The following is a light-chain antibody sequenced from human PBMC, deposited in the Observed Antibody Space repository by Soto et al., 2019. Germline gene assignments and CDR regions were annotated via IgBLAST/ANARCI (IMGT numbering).Light chain of an antibody. CDR2: EDN. CDR1: SSDVGSYNL. CDR3: CSYAGSSTFVV. V-gene: IGLV2-23*02. J-gene: IGLJ2*01. Sequence: QSALTQPASVSGSTGQSITISCTGTSSDVGSYNLVSWYQQHPGKGPKLMIYEDNKRPSGVSNRFSGSKYGNTASLTISGLQAEDEADYYCCSYAGSSTFVVFGGGTKLTVL.